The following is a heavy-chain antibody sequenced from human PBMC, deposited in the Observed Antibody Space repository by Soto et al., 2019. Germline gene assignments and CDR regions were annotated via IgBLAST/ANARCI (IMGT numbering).Heavy chain of an antibody. V-gene: IGHV3-72*01. D-gene: IGHD1-1*01. CDR2: RRNKANSYTT. J-gene: IGHJ6*02. Sequence: EVQLLESGGGLVQPGGSPRLSCVASGFTLSDHHMDWVRQAPGKGLEWVGRRRNKANSYTTEYAASVKGRFIISRDESKDSLYLQMYSLKTEDTDVYYCAKGPQRDNYFHVWGQGTTVTVS. CDR1: GFTLSDHH. CDR3: AKGPQRDNYFHV.